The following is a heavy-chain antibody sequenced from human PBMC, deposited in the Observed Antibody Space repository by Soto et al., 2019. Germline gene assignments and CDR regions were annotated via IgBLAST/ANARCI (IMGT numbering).Heavy chain of an antibody. D-gene: IGHD5-12*01. CDR2: ISYDGSNK. CDR1: GFTFSSYA. Sequence: QVQLVESGGGVVQPGRSLRLSCAASGFTFSSYAMHWVRQAPGKGLEWVAVISYDGSNKYYADSVKGRFTISRDNSKNTLYLQMNSLRAEDTAVYYCARSGRFVWLQHYFDYWGQGTLVTVSS. CDR3: ARSGRFVWLQHYFDY. V-gene: IGHV3-30-3*01. J-gene: IGHJ4*02.